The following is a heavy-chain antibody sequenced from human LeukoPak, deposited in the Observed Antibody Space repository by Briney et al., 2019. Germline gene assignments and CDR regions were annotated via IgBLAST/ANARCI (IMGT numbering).Heavy chain of an antibody. D-gene: IGHD5-24*01. CDR2: INHSGSN. CDR1: GGPFSGYY. Sequence: SETLSLTCAVHGGPFSGYYWSWIRQPPGKGLEWIGEINHSGSNNYNPSLKSRVTISVDTSKHQFSLKLSSVTAADTAVYYCARIRRDGYNSPRYYFDYWGQGTLVTVSS. CDR3: ARIRRDGYNSPRYYFDY. J-gene: IGHJ4*02. V-gene: IGHV4-34*01.